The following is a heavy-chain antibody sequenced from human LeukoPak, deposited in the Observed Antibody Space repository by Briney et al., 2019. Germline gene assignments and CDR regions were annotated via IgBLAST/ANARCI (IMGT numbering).Heavy chain of an antibody. J-gene: IGHJ4*02. Sequence: GGSLRLSCAASGVSFSDYTINWVRQAPGKGLEWISSISSRGKNDYYADSVRGRFIVSRDNAKNSLFLQMTGLRAEDTAFYCCAIMYSSYGGPEYFDLWGQGALVTVSS. CDR1: GVSFSDYT. V-gene: IGHV3-21*01. CDR2: ISSRGKND. CDR3: AIMYSSYGGPEYFDL. D-gene: IGHD4-23*01.